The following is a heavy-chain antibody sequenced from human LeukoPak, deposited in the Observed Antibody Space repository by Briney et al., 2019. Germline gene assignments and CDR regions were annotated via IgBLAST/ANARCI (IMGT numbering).Heavy chain of an antibody. CDR1: GFSFSSYG. CDR3: ARDRMGAILYFDS. Sequence: GGTLRLSCAASGFSFSSYGMSWVRQAPGKGLEWISAITVSGGTTYYADSVEGRFTISRDNSKNTLYLQVNSLRAEETAVYYCARDRMGAILYFDSWGQGTLVTVSS. V-gene: IGHV3-23*01. D-gene: IGHD1-26*01. CDR2: ITVSGGTT. J-gene: IGHJ4*02.